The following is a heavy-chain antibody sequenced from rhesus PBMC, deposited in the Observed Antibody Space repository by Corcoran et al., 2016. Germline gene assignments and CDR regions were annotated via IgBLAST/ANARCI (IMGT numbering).Heavy chain of an antibody. J-gene: IGHJ4*01. CDR2: IYGSSGSH. D-gene: IGHD6S26*01. CDR1: GGSISGGYD. V-gene: IGHV4-76*01. Sequence: QVQLQESGPGLVKPSETLSLTCAVSGGSISGGYDWSWIRQPPGKGLEWIGYIYGSSGSHNYNPSLKKRVTISKDTSKNQFSLKLSSVTAADTAVYYCARRSSGWSIFDYWGQGVLVTVSS. CDR3: ARRSSGWSIFDY.